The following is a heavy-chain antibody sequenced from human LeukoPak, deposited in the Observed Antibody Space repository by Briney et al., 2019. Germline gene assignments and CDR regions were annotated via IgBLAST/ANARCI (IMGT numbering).Heavy chain of an antibody. V-gene: IGHV3-30*02. Sequence: GGSLRLSCVASGFTLSNYGMHWVRQAPGKGLEWVAFIRYDGSNKYYADSVKGRFTISRDNSKNTLYLQMNNVRAEDTAVYYCAKDQGSSWSCFDYWGQGNLVTVSS. J-gene: IGHJ4*02. CDR2: IRYDGSNK. CDR3: AKDQGSSWSCFDY. D-gene: IGHD6-13*01. CDR1: GFTLSNYG.